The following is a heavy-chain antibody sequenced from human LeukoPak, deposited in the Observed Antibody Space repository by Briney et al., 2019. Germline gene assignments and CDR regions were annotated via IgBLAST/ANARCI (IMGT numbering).Heavy chain of an antibody. V-gene: IGHV3-30*04. J-gene: IGHJ6*03. D-gene: IGHD3-3*02. CDR2: ISPVGNNE. CDR1: GFTFSTYP. Sequence: GGPLIHPCDAFGFTFSTYPMHWVRQAPGEGLDWLTLISPVGNNEDYEDSVKGRFTISRDNSKNTLYLQMTSLTTEDTAIYYCATRALPLGFLELIRPGNYFSNYMGVWGKGTMVVVSS. CDR3: ATRALPLGFLELIRPGNYFSNYMGV.